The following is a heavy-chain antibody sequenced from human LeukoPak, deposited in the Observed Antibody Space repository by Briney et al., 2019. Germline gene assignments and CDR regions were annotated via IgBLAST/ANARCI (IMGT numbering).Heavy chain of an antibody. D-gene: IGHD1-26*01. J-gene: IGHJ4*02. CDR1: GYTLTELS. Sequence: AASVKVSCKVSGYTLTELSMHWVRPAPGKGLEWMGGFDPEDGETIYAQKFQGRVTMTEDTSTDTAYMELSSLRSEDTAVYYCATDSGSHSGYWGQGTLVTVSS. CDR2: FDPEDGET. CDR3: ATDSGSHSGY. V-gene: IGHV1-24*01.